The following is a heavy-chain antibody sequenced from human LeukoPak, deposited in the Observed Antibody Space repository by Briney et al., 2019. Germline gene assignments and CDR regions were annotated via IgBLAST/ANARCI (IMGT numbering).Heavy chain of an antibody. CDR3: ARSQGPYDY. J-gene: IGHJ4*02. CDR2: INGDGSST. Sequence: GGSLRLSSAASGFTFSSYWMNWVRQAPGKGLVWVSRINGDGSSTNYADSVKGRFTISRDNAKNTLYLQLNSLRAEDTAIYCCARSQGPYDYWGQGTLVIVSS. CDR1: GFTFSSYW. V-gene: IGHV3-74*01.